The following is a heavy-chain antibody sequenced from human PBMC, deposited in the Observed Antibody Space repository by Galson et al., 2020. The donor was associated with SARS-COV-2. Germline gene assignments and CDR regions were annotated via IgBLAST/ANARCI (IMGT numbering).Heavy chain of an antibody. Sequence: GGSLRLSCAASGFTFNNYAMSWVRQAPGKGLEWVSSISGSGSNTYYADSVKGRFTMSRDNSKNTLYLQMNSLRTEDTAIYYRAKDGGGWYTSGWYYFDYWGQGTLVTVSS. CDR2: ISGSGSNT. J-gene: IGHJ4*02. V-gene: IGHV3-23*01. CDR3: AKDGGGWYTSGWYYFDY. D-gene: IGHD6-19*01. CDR1: GFTFNNYA.